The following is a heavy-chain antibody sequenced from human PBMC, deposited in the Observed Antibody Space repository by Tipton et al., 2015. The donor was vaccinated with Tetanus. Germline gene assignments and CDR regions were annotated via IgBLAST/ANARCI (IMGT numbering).Heavy chain of an antibody. D-gene: IGHD7-27*01. CDR1: GFIFSTYN. CDR3: ARDRSQIWGSRYKGDGMDV. Sequence: SLRLSCAASGFIFSTYNMNWVRQAPGKGLEWLSYISGSSSTIYYADSVKGRFTISRDNAKNSLYLQMNSLRDEDTAVYYCARDRSQIWGSRYKGDGMDVWGQGTSVTVSS. CDR2: ISGSSSTI. J-gene: IGHJ6*02. V-gene: IGHV3-48*02.